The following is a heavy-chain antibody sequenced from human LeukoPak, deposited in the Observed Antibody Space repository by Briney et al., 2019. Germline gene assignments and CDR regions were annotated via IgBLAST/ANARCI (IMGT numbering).Heavy chain of an antibody. CDR1: GYTFTGYY. Sequence: ASVKVSCKASGYTFTGYYMHWVRQAPGQGLEWMGWINPNSGGTNYAQKFQGRVTMTRDTSISTAYMELSRLRSDDTAVYYCARDLCCSSTSCYQNFCGMDVWGQGTTVTVSS. CDR3: ARDLCCSSTSCYQNFCGMDV. CDR2: INPNSGGT. V-gene: IGHV1-2*02. D-gene: IGHD2-2*01. J-gene: IGHJ6*02.